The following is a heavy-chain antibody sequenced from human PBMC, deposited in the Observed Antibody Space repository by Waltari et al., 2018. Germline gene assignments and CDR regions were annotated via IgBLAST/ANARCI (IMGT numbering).Heavy chain of an antibody. V-gene: IGHV3-74*01. CDR2: VNSDGSGT. CDR1: GFTFSNDW. Sequence: EVQLVESGGGLVQPGGSLRLSCAASGFTFSNDWMHWVRQPPGKGLVWLSRVNSDGSGTIYADSVKGRFSISRDNGKNTLYLQMNSLRAEDSGVYFCARVAPNWSVDLWGRGTLVTVSS. CDR3: ARVAPNWSVDL. J-gene: IGHJ2*01.